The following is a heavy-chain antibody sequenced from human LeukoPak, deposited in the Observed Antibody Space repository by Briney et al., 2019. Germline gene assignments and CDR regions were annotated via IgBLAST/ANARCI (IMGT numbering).Heavy chain of an antibody. V-gene: IGHV3-23*01. D-gene: IGHD3-22*01. CDR1: GFTFSRHG. J-gene: IGHJ4*02. Sequence: GGSLRLSCAASGFTFSRHGMNWVRQAPGKGLEWVSGISPSGDILYYADSVKGHFTISRDNFKNTVYLQMNSLRAEDTAVYYCAKDRDSSGYYYFDYWGQGTLVTVSS. CDR2: ISPSGDIL. CDR3: AKDRDSSGYYYFDY.